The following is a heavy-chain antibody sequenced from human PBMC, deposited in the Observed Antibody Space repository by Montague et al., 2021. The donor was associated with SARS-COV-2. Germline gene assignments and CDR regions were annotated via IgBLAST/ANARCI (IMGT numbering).Heavy chain of an antibody. CDR2: IRHDESEI. D-gene: IGHD4-17*01. V-gene: IGHV3-33*06. Sequence: SLRLSCAASGFTFGYYGMHWVRQAPGKGLEWVAIIRHDESEIHYADSVKGRFTVSRDNAKNTVYLEMNSVTVDDTAVYFCAKDRMSVTTIDSLDYWGQGVLVTVSP. J-gene: IGHJ4*02. CDR3: AKDRMSVTTIDSLDY. CDR1: GFTFGYYG.